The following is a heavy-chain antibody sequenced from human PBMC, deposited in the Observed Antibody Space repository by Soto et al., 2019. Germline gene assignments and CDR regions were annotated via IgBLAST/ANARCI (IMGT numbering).Heavy chain of an antibody. CDR3: AHRRKIYTGGSCYYGWFDP. V-gene: IGHV2-5*02. CDR2: IYWDDDK. Sequence: QITLKESGPTLVKPTQTLTLTCTFSGFSLSSSGVGVGWIRQPPGKALEWLALIYWDDDKRYSPSLKSRLTLAKNTSNNRVFLILTKMYPVDTATYYCAHRRKIYTGGSCYYGWFDPWGQGTLVTVSS. CDR1: GFSLSSSGVG. D-gene: IGHD2-15*01. J-gene: IGHJ5*02.